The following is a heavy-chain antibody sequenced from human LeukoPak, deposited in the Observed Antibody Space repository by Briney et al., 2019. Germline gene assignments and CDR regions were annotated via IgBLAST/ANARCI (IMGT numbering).Heavy chain of an antibody. D-gene: IGHD1-26*01. CDR3: ARGRDSESHTYYFDY. CDR2: ISPKSGGT. Sequence: ASVKVSCKASGYTFTDYYIHWVRQAPGQGLEWMAWISPKSGGTKYAQKFQGRVTMTRDTSINTAYMELSRLRSDDTAVYYCARGRDSESHTYYFDYWGQGTLVTVSS. V-gene: IGHV1-2*02. CDR1: GYTFTDYY. J-gene: IGHJ4*02.